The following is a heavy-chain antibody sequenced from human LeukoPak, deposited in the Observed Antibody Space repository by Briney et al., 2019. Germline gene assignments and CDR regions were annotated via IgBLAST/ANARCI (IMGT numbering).Heavy chain of an antibody. CDR1: GYTFTSYG. D-gene: IGHD3-10*01. CDR2: ISAYNGNT. CDR3: ARVYYYCSGSSYRFDP. J-gene: IGHJ5*02. Sequence: ASVKVSCKASGYTFTSYGISWVRQAPRQGLEWMGWISAYNGNTNYAQELQGRVTMTTDTSTSTAYMELRSLRSDDTAVYYCARVYYYCSGSSYRFDPWGQGTLVTVSS. V-gene: IGHV1-18*01.